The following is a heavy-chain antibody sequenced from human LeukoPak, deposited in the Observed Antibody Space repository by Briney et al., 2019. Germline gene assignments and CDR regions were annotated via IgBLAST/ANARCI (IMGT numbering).Heavy chain of an antibody. Sequence: GGSLRLSCAASGFTFSSYNMNWVRQAPGKGLEWVSSISSSSSYIYYADSVKGRFTISRDNAKNSLYLQMNSLRVEDTAVYYCARGHQLRYFDWLSRHYYYYYMDVWGKGTTVTVSS. CDR1: GFTFSSYN. J-gene: IGHJ6*03. CDR3: ARGHQLRYFDWLSRHYYYYYMDV. CDR2: ISSSSSYI. D-gene: IGHD3-9*01. V-gene: IGHV3-21*01.